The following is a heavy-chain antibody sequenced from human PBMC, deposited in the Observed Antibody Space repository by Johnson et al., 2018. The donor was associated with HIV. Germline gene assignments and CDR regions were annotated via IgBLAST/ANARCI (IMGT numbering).Heavy chain of an antibody. CDR3: TTAKWLLGAFDI. V-gene: IGHV3-15*01. CDR2: VKSKTDGGTI. CDR1: GFTFSNAW. D-gene: IGHD3-22*01. Sequence: VQLVESGGGSVKSGGSLRVSCAASGFTFSNAWMSWVRQAPGKGLEWVGRVKSKTDGGTIDYAAAVKGRFIISRDDSKNTLYLQMNSLKTEDTAVYYCTTAKWLLGAFDIWGQGTMVTVSS. J-gene: IGHJ3*02.